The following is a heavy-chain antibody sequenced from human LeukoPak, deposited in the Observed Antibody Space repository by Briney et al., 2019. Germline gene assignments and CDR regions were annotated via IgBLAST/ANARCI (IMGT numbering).Heavy chain of an antibody. CDR1: GFTFSSYS. CDR3: ARGPYYDFWSAPDY. J-gene: IGHJ4*02. CDR2: ISVSSNYI. V-gene: IGHV3-21*01. D-gene: IGHD3-3*01. Sequence: PGGSLRLSCTASGFTFSSYSMNWVRQAPGKGLEWVSSISVSSNYIYYADSVKGRFTISRDNAKNSLYLQMDSLRAEDTAVYYCARGPYYDFWSAPDYWGQGTLVTVSS.